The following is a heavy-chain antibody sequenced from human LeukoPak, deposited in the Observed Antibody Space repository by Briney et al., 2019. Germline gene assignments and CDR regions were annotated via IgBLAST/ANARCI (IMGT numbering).Heavy chain of an antibody. V-gene: IGHV4-59*01. CDR3: ARAQNEGYCSGGSCDAWFDP. CDR2: IYYSGST. CDR1: GGSISSYY. J-gene: IGHJ5*02. D-gene: IGHD2-15*01. Sequence: KPSETLSLTCTVSGGSISSYYWSWIWQPPGQGLEWNGYIYYSGSTNYNPSLKSRVTISVDTSKHQFSLKLSSVTAADTAVYYCARAQNEGYCSGGSCDAWFDPWGQGTLVTVSS.